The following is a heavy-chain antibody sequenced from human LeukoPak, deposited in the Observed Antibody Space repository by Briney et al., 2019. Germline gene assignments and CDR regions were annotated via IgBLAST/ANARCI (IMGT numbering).Heavy chain of an antibody. CDR1: GFTFSSYG. CDR2: IRYDGSNK. CDR3: AKGHSSSYNWFDP. Sequence: GGALRLSCAASGFTFSSYGMHWVRQAPGKGLEWVAFIRYDGSNKYYADSVKGRFTISRDNSKNTLYLQMNGLRAEDTAVYYCAKGHSSSYNWFDPWGQGTLVTVSS. D-gene: IGHD6-6*01. J-gene: IGHJ5*02. V-gene: IGHV3-30*02.